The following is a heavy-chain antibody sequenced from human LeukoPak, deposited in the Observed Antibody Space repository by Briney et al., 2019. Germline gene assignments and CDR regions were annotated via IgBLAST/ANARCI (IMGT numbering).Heavy chain of an antibody. V-gene: IGHV4-34*01. CDR1: GGSFSGYY. D-gene: IGHD4-17*01. Sequence: KTSETLSLTCAVYGGSFSGYYWSWIRQPPGKGLEWIGEINHSGSTNYNPSLKSRVTISVDTSKNQFSPKLSSVTAADTAVYYCARLDYGDYGAGYWGQGTLVTVSS. CDR2: INHSGST. J-gene: IGHJ4*02. CDR3: ARLDYGDYGAGY.